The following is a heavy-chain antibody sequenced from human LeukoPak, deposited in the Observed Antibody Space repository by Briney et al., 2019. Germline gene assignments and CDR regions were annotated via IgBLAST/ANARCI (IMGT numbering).Heavy chain of an antibody. CDR3: ARGKQWLRPYGNNWFDP. Sequence: SETLSLTCAVYGGSFSGYYWSWIRQPPGKGLEWIGEINHSGSTNYNPSLKSRVTISVDTSKNQFSLKLSSVTAADTAVYYCARGKQWLRPYGNNWFDPWGQGTLVTVSS. CDR2: INHSGST. J-gene: IGHJ5*02. D-gene: IGHD6-19*01. CDR1: GGSFSGYY. V-gene: IGHV4-34*01.